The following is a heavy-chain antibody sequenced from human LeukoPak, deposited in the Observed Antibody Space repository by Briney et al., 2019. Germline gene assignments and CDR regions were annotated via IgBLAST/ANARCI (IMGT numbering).Heavy chain of an antibody. CDR1: GYSFTSYG. CDR3: ARQWLIAGWFDP. V-gene: IGHV1-18*01. D-gene: IGHD5-12*01. Sequence: GASVKVSCKASGYSFTSYGISWVRQAPGQGLEWMGWISAYNGNTNYAQKFQGRVTMTTDTSTSTAYMELRSLTSDDTAVYYCARQWLIAGWFDPWGQGTLVTVSS. J-gene: IGHJ5*02. CDR2: ISAYNGNT.